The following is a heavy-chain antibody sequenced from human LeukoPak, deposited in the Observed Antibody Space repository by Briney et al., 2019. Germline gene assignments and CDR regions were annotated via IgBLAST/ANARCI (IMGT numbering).Heavy chain of an antibody. CDR1: GGSFSGYY. CDR2: INHSGST. CDR3: ARGDSSGHEFDY. J-gene: IGHJ4*02. D-gene: IGHD6-19*01. V-gene: IGHV4-34*01. Sequence: SETLSLTCAVYGGSFSGYYWSWIRQPPGKGLEWIGEINHSGSTNYNPSLKSRVTISVDTSKNQFSLKLSSVTAADTAVYYCARGDSSGHEFDYWGQGTLVTVSS.